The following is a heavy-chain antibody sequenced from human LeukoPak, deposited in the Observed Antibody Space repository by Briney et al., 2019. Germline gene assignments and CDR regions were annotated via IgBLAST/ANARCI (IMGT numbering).Heavy chain of an antibody. J-gene: IGHJ4*02. Sequence: GGPLRLSCAASGFTFSSYAMSWVRQAPGKGLEWVSAISGSGGSTYYADSVKGRFTISRDNSKNTLYLQMNSLRAEDTAVYYCAKPNSSSGDYYFDYWGQGTLVTVSS. CDR3: AKPNSSSGDYYFDY. V-gene: IGHV3-23*01. D-gene: IGHD6-6*01. CDR2: ISGSGGST. CDR1: GFTFSSYA.